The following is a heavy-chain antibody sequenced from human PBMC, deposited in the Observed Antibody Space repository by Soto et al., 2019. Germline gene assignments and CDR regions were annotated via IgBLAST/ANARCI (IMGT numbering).Heavy chain of an antibody. Sequence: QVQLVESGGGVVQPGRSLRLSCAASGFTFSSYGMHWVRQAPGKGLEWVAVIWYDGSNKYYADSVKGRFTISRDNSKNTLYLQMNSMRAEDTAVYYCARGGGRYCSGGSCYSFDYWGQGTLVTVSS. J-gene: IGHJ4*02. CDR3: ARGGGRYCSGGSCYSFDY. CDR1: GFTFSSYG. CDR2: IWYDGSNK. D-gene: IGHD2-15*01. V-gene: IGHV3-33*01.